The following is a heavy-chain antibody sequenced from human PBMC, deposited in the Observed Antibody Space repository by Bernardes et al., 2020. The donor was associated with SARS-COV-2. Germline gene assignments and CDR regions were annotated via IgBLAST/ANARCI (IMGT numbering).Heavy chain of an antibody. J-gene: IGHJ5*02. CDR1: GGSFSGYY. D-gene: IGHD3-10*01. V-gene: IGHV4-34*01. CDR3: ARGGYGSGTYRGNWFDP. CDR2: ITHRGST. Sequence: SEPLSLTCAVYGGSFSGYYWSWIRKPPGKGLEWFGEITHRGSTNYNPSLKSRVAISVDTSKNQFSLKLSSVTAADTAVYYCARGGYGSGTYRGNWFDPWGQGTLVTVSS.